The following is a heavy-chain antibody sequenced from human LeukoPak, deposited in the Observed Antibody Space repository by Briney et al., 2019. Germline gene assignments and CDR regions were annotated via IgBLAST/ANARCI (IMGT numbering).Heavy chain of an antibody. CDR1: GFTFSSYW. J-gene: IGHJ5*02. Sequence: QSGGSLRLSCAASGFTFSSYWMSWVRQAPGKGLEWVANIKEDGGEKYSVDSVKGRFTISRDNAMNSLYLQMNSLRAEDTAVYYCARDRIHCSGGSCYSGWFDPWGQGTLVTVSS. CDR3: ARDRIHCSGGSCYSGWFDP. D-gene: IGHD2-15*01. CDR2: IKEDGGEK. V-gene: IGHV3-7*01.